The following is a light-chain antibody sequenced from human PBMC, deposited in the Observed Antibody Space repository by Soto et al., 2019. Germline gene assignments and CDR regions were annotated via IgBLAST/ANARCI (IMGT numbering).Light chain of an antibody. Sequence: QSALTQPRSVSGSPGQSVTISCTGTSSDVGNYKYVSWYQQHPGKAPKLMIYDVANRPSGVPDRFSGSKSGNTASLTISGLQAEDEADYYCCSYAGSATWVFGGGTKPTVL. CDR2: DVA. J-gene: IGLJ3*02. CDR3: CSYAGSATWV. V-gene: IGLV2-11*01. CDR1: SSDVGNYKY.